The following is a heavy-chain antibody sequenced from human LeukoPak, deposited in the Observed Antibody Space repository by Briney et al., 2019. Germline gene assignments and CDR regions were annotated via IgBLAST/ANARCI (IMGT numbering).Heavy chain of an antibody. D-gene: IGHD3-3*01. CDR1: GFTFSSYE. CDR2: ISSSGSTI. CDR3: ARDYYDFWSGYYPGYYYMDV. Sequence: GGSLRLSCAASGFTFSSYEMNWVRQAAGKGPEWVSYISSSGSTIYYADSVKGRFTISRDNAKNSLYLQMNSLRAEDTAVYYCARDYYDFWSGYYPGYYYMDVWGKGTTVTVSS. V-gene: IGHV3-48*03. J-gene: IGHJ6*03.